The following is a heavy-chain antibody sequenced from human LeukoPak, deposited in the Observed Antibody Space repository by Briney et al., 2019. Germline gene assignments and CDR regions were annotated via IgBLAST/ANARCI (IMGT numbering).Heavy chain of an antibody. Sequence: GGSLRLSCAASGFTFSNAWMSWVRQAPGKGLEWVGRIKSKTDGGTTDYAAPVKGRFTISRDDSKNTLYLQMNSLKTEDTAVYYCTTEADYSNYAFDHWGQGTLVTVSS. CDR1: GFTFSNAW. J-gene: IGHJ4*02. D-gene: IGHD4-11*01. CDR3: TTEADYSNYAFDH. V-gene: IGHV3-15*01. CDR2: IKSKTDGGTT.